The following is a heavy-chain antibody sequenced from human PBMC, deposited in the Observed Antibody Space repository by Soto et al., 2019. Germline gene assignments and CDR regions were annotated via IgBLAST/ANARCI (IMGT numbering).Heavy chain of an antibody. J-gene: IGHJ4*02. CDR1: GASIKNYY. CDR3: ARHYPIGNNWNYFDH. CDR2: ISYSGGT. V-gene: IGHV4-59*08. Sequence: PSDTLSLTCTVSGASIKNYYWGWIRQSPGKGLEWIGYISYSGGTKYNPSLESRVTMSLDTFTNQISLKVNSVTAADTALYYCARHYPIGNNWNYFDHWGQGTLVTVSS. D-gene: IGHD1-1*01.